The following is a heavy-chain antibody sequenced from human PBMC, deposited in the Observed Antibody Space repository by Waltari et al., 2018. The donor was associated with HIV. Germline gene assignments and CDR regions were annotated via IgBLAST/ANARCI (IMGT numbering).Heavy chain of an antibody. J-gene: IGHJ4*02. V-gene: IGHV3-30-3*01. CDR3: ARDPYYYDSSGYLCYFDY. D-gene: IGHD3-22*01. CDR1: GFTFSSYA. CDR2: ISYDGSNK. Sequence: QVQLVESGGGVVQPGRSLRLSCAASGFTFSSYARHWVRQAPGTGLEWGAVISYDGSNKYYADSVKGRFTISRDNSKNTLYLQMNSLRAEDTAVYYCARDPYYYDSSGYLCYFDYWGQGTLVTVSS.